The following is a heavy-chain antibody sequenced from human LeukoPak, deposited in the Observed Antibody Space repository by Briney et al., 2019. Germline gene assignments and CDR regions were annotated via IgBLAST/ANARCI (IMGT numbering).Heavy chain of an antibody. V-gene: IGHV3-23*01. CDR3: AKKQWLVPSYFDY. D-gene: IGHD6-19*01. CDR1: GFTFSSYS. J-gene: IGHJ4*02. CDR2: ISGSGGST. Sequence: GGSLRLSCAASGFTFSSYSMNWVRQAPGKGLEWVSAISGSGGSTYYADSVKGRFTISRDNSKNTLYLQMNSLRAEDTAVYYCAKKQWLVPSYFDYWGQGTLVTVSS.